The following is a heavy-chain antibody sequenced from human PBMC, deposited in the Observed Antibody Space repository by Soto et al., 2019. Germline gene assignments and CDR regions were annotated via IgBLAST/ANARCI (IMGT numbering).Heavy chain of an antibody. CDR2: INYSGRS. CDR3: ARSYCADSVSCNWFDP. CDR1: GDSSSTYY. J-gene: IGHJ5*02. V-gene: IGHV4-59*01. Sequence: QVQLQESGPGLVKSSETLSLTCSVSGDSSSTYYWGWIRQPPGKGLEWIGYINYSGRSNYNPSLKSRLRISVDASKNQASLKLTSVTAAYTAVYYCARSYCADSVSCNWFDPWGQGTLVVVSS. D-gene: IGHD2-8*02.